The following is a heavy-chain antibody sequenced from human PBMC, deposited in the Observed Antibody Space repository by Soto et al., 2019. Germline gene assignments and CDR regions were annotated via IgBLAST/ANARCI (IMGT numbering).Heavy chain of an antibody. CDR3: SRVDPGETSPFDH. D-gene: IGHD3-10*01. V-gene: IGHV1-46*03. J-gene: IGHJ4*02. CDR2: INPFDGSR. CDR1: GYIFTSYY. Sequence: ASVKVSCKASGYIFTSYYIHWVRQAPGQGLEWMGWINPFDGSRMFAQSFQGRVTMTRDTSTSTVYREVSSLRSEDTAVYYCSRVDPGETSPFDHWGQGTLVTVSS.